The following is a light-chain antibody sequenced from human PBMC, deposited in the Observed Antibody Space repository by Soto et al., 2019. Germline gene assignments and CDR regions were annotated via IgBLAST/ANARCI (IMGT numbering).Light chain of an antibody. Sequence: DVQMTQSHPTLSAPVGDRVTITCRASQSISRWLAWYQQKPGKAPKFLIYDASTLQSGVPSRFSGSGFGTEFSLTISSLQPDDSGSYYCQHLRTFGQGTKVDIK. V-gene: IGKV1-5*01. CDR3: QHLRT. CDR2: DAS. CDR1: QSISRW. J-gene: IGKJ1*01.